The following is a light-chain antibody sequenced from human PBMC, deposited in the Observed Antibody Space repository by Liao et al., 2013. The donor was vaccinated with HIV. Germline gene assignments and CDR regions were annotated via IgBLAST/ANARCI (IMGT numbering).Light chain of an antibody. V-gene: IGLV3-25*03. CDR1: NIGSKS. Sequence: SYELTQPPSVSVGPGKTATVTCGGDNIGSKSVHWYQQKPGQAPLLVIFQDNERPSGIPERFSGSSSGTTVTLTITGAQPEDEADYYCQSADGSGTFVVFGGGTKLTVL. CDR3: QSADGSGTFVV. J-gene: IGLJ3*02. CDR2: QDN.